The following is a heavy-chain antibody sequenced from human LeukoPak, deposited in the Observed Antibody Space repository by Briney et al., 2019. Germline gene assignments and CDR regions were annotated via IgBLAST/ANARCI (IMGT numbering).Heavy chain of an antibody. CDR3: AREDIVVVPAAMVTYYYYYYMEV. V-gene: IGHV4-61*02. Sequence: SETLSLTCAVSGGSISSNSYYCSSIRQPAGRGLGWIGRIYTSVSTNYNPSLKTEVTMSVDTSKNQFSLKLSSVTAADTAVYYCAREDIVVVPAAMVTYYYYYYMEVWGKGTTVTISS. CDR2: IYTSVST. D-gene: IGHD2-2*01. CDR1: GGSISSNSYY. J-gene: IGHJ6*03.